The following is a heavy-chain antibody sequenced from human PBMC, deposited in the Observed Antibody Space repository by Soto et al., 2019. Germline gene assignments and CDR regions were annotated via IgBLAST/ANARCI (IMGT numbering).Heavy chain of an antibody. CDR2: MYYSGST. V-gene: IGHV4-59*02. CDR1: GGSVSSYY. Sequence: SETLSLTCAVSGGSVSSYYLSWIRQRPGKGLEWIGYMYYSGSTTYNPSLKSRVTISVDTSKNQFSLKLSSMTAADTAVYYSAKDQGDYYPNGCMYVWGQGTKVTVSS. CDR3: AKDQGDYYPNGCMYV. D-gene: IGHD2-21*02. J-gene: IGHJ6*02.